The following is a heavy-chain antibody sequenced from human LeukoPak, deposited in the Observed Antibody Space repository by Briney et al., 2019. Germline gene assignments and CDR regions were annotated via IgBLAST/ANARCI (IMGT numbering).Heavy chain of an antibody. J-gene: IGHJ4*02. CDR2: INTDGSST. V-gene: IGHV3-74*01. Sequence: GGSLRLSCAASGFTFSSYWMHWVRQAPGKGLVWVSRINTDGSSTSYADSVKGRFTISRDNAKNTLYLQMNSLRAEDTAVYYCARAWSGYRNPLEYWGQGTLVTVSS. D-gene: IGHD3-3*01. CDR3: ARAWSGYRNPLEY. CDR1: GFTFSSYW.